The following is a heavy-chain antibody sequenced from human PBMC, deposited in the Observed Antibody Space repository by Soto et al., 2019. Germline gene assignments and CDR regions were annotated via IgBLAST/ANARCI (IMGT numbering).Heavy chain of an antibody. Sequence: SETLSLTCTVSGGSISSYYWSWIRQPPGKGLEWIGYIYYSGSTNYNPSLKSRVTISVDTSKNQFSLKLNPVTAADTALYYCAKDKPEDSSGYFPSFFDYWGQGTLVTVSS. CDR3: AKDKPEDSSGYFPSFFDY. V-gene: IGHV4-59*01. J-gene: IGHJ4*02. CDR2: IYYSGST. D-gene: IGHD3-22*01. CDR1: GGSISSYY.